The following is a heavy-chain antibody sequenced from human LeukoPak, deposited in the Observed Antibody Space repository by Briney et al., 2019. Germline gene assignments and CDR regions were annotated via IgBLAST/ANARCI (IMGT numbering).Heavy chain of an antibody. Sequence: GGSLRLSCAPSAFTFSSYWADWVRQAPGKGLVWVSRINSGGSSTSYADSVSGRFTISRDNAKNTLYLQMNSLRAEDTAVYYCIRVTLGYSSSWYDYWGQGTLVTVSS. CDR1: AFTFSSYW. J-gene: IGHJ4*02. CDR3: IRVTLGYSSSWYDY. V-gene: IGHV3-74*01. D-gene: IGHD6-13*01. CDR2: INSGGSST.